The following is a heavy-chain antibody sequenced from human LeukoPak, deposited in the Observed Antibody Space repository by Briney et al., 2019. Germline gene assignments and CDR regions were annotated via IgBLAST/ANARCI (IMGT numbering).Heavy chain of an antibody. V-gene: IGHV4-39*07. J-gene: IGHJ1*01. D-gene: IGHD3-22*01. CDR1: GAFISSSSYY. CDR2: IYYNGDT. CDR3: ARVGYYDRSGYHKYFQH. Sequence: SETLSLTCTVSGAFISSSSYYWSYIRQSPGKGLEWIGSIYYNGDTFYNPSLKSRVTISVDKSKNQFSLKLSSVTAADTAVYYCARVGYYDRSGYHKYFQHWGQGTLVTVSS.